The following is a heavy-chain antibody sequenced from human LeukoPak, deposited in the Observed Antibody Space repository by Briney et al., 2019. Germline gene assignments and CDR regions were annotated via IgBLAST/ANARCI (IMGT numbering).Heavy chain of an antibody. CDR1: GYTFTSYG. D-gene: IGHD3-3*01. CDR2: IIPIFGTA. J-gene: IGHJ4*02. CDR3: AVGTEEWFDY. Sequence: SVKVSCKASGYTFTSYGISWVRQAPGQGLEWMGGIIPIFGTANYAQKFQGRVTITADESTSTAYMELSSLRSEDTAVYYCAVGTEEWFDYWGQGTLVTVSS. V-gene: IGHV1-69*13.